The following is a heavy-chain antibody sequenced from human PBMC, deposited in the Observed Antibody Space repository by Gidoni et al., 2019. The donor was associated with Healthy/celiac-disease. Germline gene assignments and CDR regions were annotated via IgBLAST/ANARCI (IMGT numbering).Heavy chain of an antibody. D-gene: IGHD6-13*01. CDR1: GYTFTSYA. Sequence: KVSCKASGYTFTSYAMHWVRQAPGQRLEWLGWIKAGNGNTKYSQKFQGRVTITRDKSASTAYMELSSLRSEDTAVYYCAREYSVAAAGPDYWGQGTLVTVSS. J-gene: IGHJ4*02. CDR2: IKAGNGNT. V-gene: IGHV1-3*01. CDR3: AREYSVAAAGPDY.